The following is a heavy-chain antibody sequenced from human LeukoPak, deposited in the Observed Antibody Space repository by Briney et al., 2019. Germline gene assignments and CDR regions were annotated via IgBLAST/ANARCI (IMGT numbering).Heavy chain of an antibody. CDR3: ARPAGGDIVLMASFDY. CDR2: ISSSGSTI. D-gene: IGHD2-8*01. Sequence: TGGSLRLSCAASGFTFSSYEMNWVRQAPGKGLEWVSYISSSGSTIYYADSVKGRFTISRDNSKNTLYLQMNSLRAEDTAVYYCARPAGGDIVLMASFDYWGQGTLVTVSS. CDR1: GFTFSSYE. V-gene: IGHV3-48*03. J-gene: IGHJ4*02.